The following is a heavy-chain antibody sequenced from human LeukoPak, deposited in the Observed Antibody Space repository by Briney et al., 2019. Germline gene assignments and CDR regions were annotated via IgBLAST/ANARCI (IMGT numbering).Heavy chain of an antibody. Sequence: GASVKVSCKASGGTFSSYAISWVRQAPGQGLEWMGGIIPIFGTANYAQKFQGRVTITTDESTSTAYMELSSLRSEDTAVYYCVRASGNTYYYDSTGYYLFDSWGQGTLVTVSS. D-gene: IGHD3-22*01. CDR1: GGTFSSYA. V-gene: IGHV1-69*05. CDR2: IIPIFGTA. CDR3: VRASGNTYYYDSTGYYLFDS. J-gene: IGHJ4*02.